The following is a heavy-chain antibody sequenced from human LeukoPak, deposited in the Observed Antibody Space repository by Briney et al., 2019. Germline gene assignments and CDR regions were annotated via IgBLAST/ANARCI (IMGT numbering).Heavy chain of an antibody. Sequence: PGGSLRLSCAASGFTFSSYTMNWVRQAPGKGLEWVSSISRSSSYIYYADSMKGRFTISRDNAKNSLDLQMHSLRAEDTAVYYCARGSTVVRGVSPAGDYWGQGTLVTVSS. J-gene: IGHJ4*02. V-gene: IGHV3-21*01. CDR3: ARGSTVVRGVSPAGDY. CDR2: ISRSSSYI. CDR1: GFTFSSYT. D-gene: IGHD3-10*01.